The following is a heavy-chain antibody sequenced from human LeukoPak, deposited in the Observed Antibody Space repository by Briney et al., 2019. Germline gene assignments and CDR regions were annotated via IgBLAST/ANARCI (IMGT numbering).Heavy chain of an antibody. V-gene: IGHV4-61*02. CDR2: IYTSGST. CDR3: ARETSDSGWFLFYDY. D-gene: IGHD6-19*01. Sequence: SQTLSLTCTVSGGSISSGSYYWSWIRQPAGKGLEWIGRIYTSGSTNYNPSLKSRVTISVDTSKNQFSLKLSSVTAADTAVYYCARETSDSGWFLFYDYWGQGTLVTVSS. CDR1: GGSISSGSYY. J-gene: IGHJ4*02.